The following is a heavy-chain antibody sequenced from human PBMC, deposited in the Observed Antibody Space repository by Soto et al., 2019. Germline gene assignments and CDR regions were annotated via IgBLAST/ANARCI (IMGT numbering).Heavy chain of an antibody. J-gene: IGHJ2*01. D-gene: IGHD3-22*01. CDR1: GGSISSGDSY. Sequence: QVQLQESGPGLVKPSQTLSLNCTVSGGSISSGDSYWSWIRQPPGKGLEWIGYIYYSGRTFYNPSLTSRVSISVDTSKNQLSLKLSSVTAADTAVYSCARATYDYGYFGLWGRGTLVTVSS. V-gene: IGHV4-30-4*01. CDR3: ARATYDYGYFGL. CDR2: IYYSGRT.